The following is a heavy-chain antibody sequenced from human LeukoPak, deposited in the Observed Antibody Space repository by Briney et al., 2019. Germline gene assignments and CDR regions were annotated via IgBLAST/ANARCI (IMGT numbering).Heavy chain of an antibody. D-gene: IGHD4-17*01. CDR3: ARGIESYGDYGY. Sequence: TPSETLSLTCTVSGGSISGSYWSWIRQPPGKGLEWIAYMYNSGSTNYNPSLKSRVTISIDTSKNQFSLKLSTLTAADTAMYYCARGIESYGDYGYWGQGILVTVSS. CDR1: GGSISGSY. V-gene: IGHV4-59*01. CDR2: MYNSGST. J-gene: IGHJ4*02.